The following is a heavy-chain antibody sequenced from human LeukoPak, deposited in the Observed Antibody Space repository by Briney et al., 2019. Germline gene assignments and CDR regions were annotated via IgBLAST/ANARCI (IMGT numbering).Heavy chain of an antibody. J-gene: IGHJ2*01. D-gene: IGHD1/OR15-1a*01. V-gene: IGHV3-66*02. CDR1: GFTVSSNY. Sequence: GGSLRLSCAASGFTVSSNYMSWVRQAPGKGLEWVSVIYSGGSTYYADSVKGRFTISRDNSKNTLYLQMNSLRAEDTAVYYCARDRTGTGDWYFDLWGRGTLVTVSS. CDR2: IYSGGST. CDR3: ARDRTGTGDWYFDL.